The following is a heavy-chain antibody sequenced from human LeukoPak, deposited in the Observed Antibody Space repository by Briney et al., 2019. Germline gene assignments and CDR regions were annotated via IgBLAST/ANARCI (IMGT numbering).Heavy chain of an antibody. D-gene: IGHD1-26*01. V-gene: IGHV4-59*08. Sequence: PSETLSLTCSVSGGFISNYYWSWIRQPPGKGLEWIGHVDSSGNTNYNPSLESRVTMSVDTSKKQFSLKLTSVTAADMAVYFCARQFLVGSTFHAFDLWGQGTRVTVSS. J-gene: IGHJ3*01. CDR1: GGFISNYY. CDR2: VDSSGNT. CDR3: ARQFLVGSTFHAFDL.